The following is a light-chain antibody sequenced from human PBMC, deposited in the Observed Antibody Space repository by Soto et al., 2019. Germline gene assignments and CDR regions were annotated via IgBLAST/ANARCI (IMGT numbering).Light chain of an antibody. CDR2: GAS. J-gene: IGKJ5*01. V-gene: IGKV3-15*01. CDR3: QQYNNWPIT. CDR1: QNIISH. Sequence: EIVMTQSPATLYVSPGESATLPHRANQNIISHLDWYQQKPGQAPRLLIYGASTRATGVPARFSGSGSGTEFTLTISSLQSEDFEVYYCQQYNNWPITFGQGTRLEIK.